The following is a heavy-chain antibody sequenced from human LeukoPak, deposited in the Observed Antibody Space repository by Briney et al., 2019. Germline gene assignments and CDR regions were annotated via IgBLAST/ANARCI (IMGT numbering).Heavy chain of an antibody. D-gene: IGHD3-3*01. Sequence: GSSVKVSCKAPGGTFSNYAISWVRQAPGQGLEWMGGIIPIFDTANYAQKFQGRVTITADESTTTAYMELSSLRSDDTAVYYCARGDYYDFRRGAFDIWGQGTLVTVSS. V-gene: IGHV1-69*01. CDR3: ARGDYYDFRRGAFDI. CDR2: IIPIFDTA. CDR1: GGTFSNYA. J-gene: IGHJ3*02.